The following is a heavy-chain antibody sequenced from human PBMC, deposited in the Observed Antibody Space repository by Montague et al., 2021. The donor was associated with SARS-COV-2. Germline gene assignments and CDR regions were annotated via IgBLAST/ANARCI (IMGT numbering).Heavy chain of an antibody. Sequence: CAISGDSVSSNSAAWNWIRQSPSRGLEWLGRTYYRSKWYNDYALSVKSRITINPDTSKNQFSLQLNSVTPEDTAVYYCAGSVGASSSSWPLPPHFDYWGQGTLVTVSS. CDR1: GDSVSSNSAA. J-gene: IGHJ4*02. CDR2: TYYRSKWYN. D-gene: IGHD6-13*01. CDR3: AGSVGASSSSWPLPPHFDY. V-gene: IGHV6-1*01.